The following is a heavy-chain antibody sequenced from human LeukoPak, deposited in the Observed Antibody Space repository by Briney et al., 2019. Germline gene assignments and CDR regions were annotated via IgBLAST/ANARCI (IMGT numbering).Heavy chain of an antibody. Sequence: GGSLRFSCAASGLTFDDYGMSWFRQAPGKGLEWVSGINWNGGSTGYADSVKGRFTISRDNAKNSLYLQMNSLRAEDTALYYCARFSSTYFDYWGQGTLVTVSS. J-gene: IGHJ4*02. V-gene: IGHV3-20*04. CDR1: GLTFDDYG. CDR2: INWNGGST. CDR3: ARFSSTYFDY.